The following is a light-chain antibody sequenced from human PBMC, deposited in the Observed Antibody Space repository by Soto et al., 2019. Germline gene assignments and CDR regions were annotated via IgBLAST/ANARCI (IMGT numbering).Light chain of an antibody. CDR3: QQYSKWPT. CDR1: QSVSGN. J-gene: IGKJ5*01. Sequence: EIVMTQSPATLSVSPGERATLSCRASQSVSGNLAWYQQQPGQAPRLLIYDTSSRATAIPARFSGSGSGTEFTLTISCLQSGDFAVYYCQQYSKWPTFGQGTRLEIK. CDR2: DTS. V-gene: IGKV3-15*01.